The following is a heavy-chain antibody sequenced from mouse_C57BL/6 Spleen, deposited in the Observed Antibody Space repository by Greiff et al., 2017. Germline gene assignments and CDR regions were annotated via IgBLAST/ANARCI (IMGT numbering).Heavy chain of an antibody. V-gene: IGHV1-4*01. CDR3: AREEAWTKEYFDV. CDR2: INPSSGYT. Sequence: QVQLQQSGAELARPGASVKMSCKASGYTFTSYTMHWVKQRPGQGLEWIGYINPSSGYTKYNQKFKDKATLTADKSSSTAYMQLSSLTSEDAAFDYCAREEAWTKEYFDVWGTGTTVTVSS. D-gene: IGHD1-3*01. J-gene: IGHJ1*03. CDR1: GYTFTSYT.